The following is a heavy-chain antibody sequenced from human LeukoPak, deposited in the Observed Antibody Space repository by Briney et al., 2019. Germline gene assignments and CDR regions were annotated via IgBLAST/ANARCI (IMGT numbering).Heavy chain of an antibody. J-gene: IGHJ4*02. V-gene: IGHV3-48*03. CDR1: GFTSSSYE. CDR3: ARGPTLRYFGWWVTTFDY. D-gene: IGHD3-9*01. CDR2: ISSSGSTI. Sequence: PGGSLRLSCAASGFTSSSYEMNWVRQAPGKGLEWVSYISSSGSTIYYADSVKGRFTISRDNAKNSLYLQMNSLTAEATAVYYCARGPTLRYFGWWVTTFDYWGQGTLVTVSS.